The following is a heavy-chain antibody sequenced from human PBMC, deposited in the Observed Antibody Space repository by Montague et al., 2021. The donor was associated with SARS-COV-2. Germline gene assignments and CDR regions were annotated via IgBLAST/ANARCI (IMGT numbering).Heavy chain of an antibody. J-gene: IGHJ6*02. D-gene: IGHD5-12*01. V-gene: IGHV3-13*01. CDR2: IGTAGDT. CDR3: ARGDIVATIGEYYYYYGMNV. CDR1: GFTFSSYD. Sequence: SLRLSCAASGFTFSSYDMHWFRQATGKGLEWVSAIGTAGDTYYPGSVKGRFTISRENAKNSLYLQMNSLRAGDTAVYYCARGDIVATIGEYYYYYGMNVWGQGTTVTVSS.